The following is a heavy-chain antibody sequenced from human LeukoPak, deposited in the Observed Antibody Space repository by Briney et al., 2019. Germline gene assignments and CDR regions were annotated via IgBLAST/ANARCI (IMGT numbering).Heavy chain of an antibody. D-gene: IGHD3-9*01. CDR1: GFTFSTHW. V-gene: IGHV3-74*01. CDR2: MNSDGSSS. CDR3: ASGRGRYFDWFRDAFDI. J-gene: IGHJ3*02. Sequence: GGSLRLSCAASGFTFSTHWMHWARQAPGKGLEWVSRMNSDGSSSSYADSVKGRFTISRDNAKSTLYLQMNSLRDEDTAVYYCASGRGRYFDWFRDAFDIWGQGTMVTVSS.